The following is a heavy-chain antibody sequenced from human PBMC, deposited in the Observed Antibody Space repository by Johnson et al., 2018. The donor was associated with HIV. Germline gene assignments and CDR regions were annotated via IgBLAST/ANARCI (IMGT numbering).Heavy chain of an antibody. CDR2: ISYDGSNK. V-gene: IGHV3-30*18. CDR1: GFTFSSYG. Sequence: QVQLVEYGGGVVQPGRSLRLSCAASGFTFSSYGMHWVRQAPGKGLEWVAVISYDGSNKYYAAYVKGRFTISRDNSKNPLYLQMNSLRAEDTAVYYCAKDLWERYYADAFDIWGQGTMVTVSS. J-gene: IGHJ3*02. D-gene: IGHD1-26*01. CDR3: AKDLWERYYADAFDI.